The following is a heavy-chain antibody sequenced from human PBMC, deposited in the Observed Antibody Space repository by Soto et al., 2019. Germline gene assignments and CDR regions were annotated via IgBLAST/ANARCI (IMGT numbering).Heavy chain of an antibody. CDR3: ARGPSGDKVDS. D-gene: IGHD7-27*01. CDR1: GGSISTVDYW. CDR2: IYDAGRT. V-gene: IGHV4-30-4*01. Sequence: QVQLQESGPGLVKPSQTLSLTCTVSGGSISTVDYWWSWIRQSPDMGLEWIGHIYDAGRTCNNPSQKGRVTMSVETSKSQLALTLSSVSAADTAVYYCARGPSGDKVDSWGQGTLVTVSS. J-gene: IGHJ4*02.